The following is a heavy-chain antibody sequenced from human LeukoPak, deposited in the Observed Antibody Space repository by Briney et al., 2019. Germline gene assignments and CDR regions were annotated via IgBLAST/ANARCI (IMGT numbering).Heavy chain of an antibody. Sequence: GRSLRLSCAASGFTFSSYDMHWVRQAPGKGLEWVAVISYDGSNKDYADSVKGLFTISRDNSKNTLYLQMNSLRAEDTAVYFCAREGHGVDGYNEIQNWFDPWGQGTLVTVSS. V-gene: IGHV3-30-3*01. CDR3: AREGHGVDGYNEIQNWFDP. D-gene: IGHD5-24*01. J-gene: IGHJ5*02. CDR2: ISYDGSNK. CDR1: GFTFSSYD.